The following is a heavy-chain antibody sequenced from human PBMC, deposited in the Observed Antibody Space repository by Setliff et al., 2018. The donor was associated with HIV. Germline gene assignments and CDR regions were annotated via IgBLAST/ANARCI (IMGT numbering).Heavy chain of an antibody. Sequence: PGESLKISCKDSGYSFNIYWIGWVRQMPGKGLEWMGIIYPGDSDTKYSPSFQGHVSISADRSIGTTYLQWSSLRASDTAMYYCAKAGGDSWGQGTLVTVSS. D-gene: IGHD3-10*01. J-gene: IGHJ5*01. CDR3: AKAGGDS. V-gene: IGHV5-51*01. CDR2: IYPGDSDT. CDR1: GYSFNIYW.